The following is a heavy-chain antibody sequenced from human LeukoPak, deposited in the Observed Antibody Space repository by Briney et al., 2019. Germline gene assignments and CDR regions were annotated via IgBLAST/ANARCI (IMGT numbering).Heavy chain of an antibody. J-gene: IGHJ4*02. D-gene: IGHD3-22*01. CDR3: ASDYDSTLSFDY. CDR1: GFTVSSNY. CDR2: IYSGGLT. Sequence: GGSLRLSWAASGFTVSSNYMSWVRQAPGKGLEWVSIIYSGGLTYYADSVKGRFTISRDNSKNTLYLQMNSLRAEDTAVYYCASDYDSTLSFDYWGQGTLVTVSS. V-gene: IGHV3-66*01.